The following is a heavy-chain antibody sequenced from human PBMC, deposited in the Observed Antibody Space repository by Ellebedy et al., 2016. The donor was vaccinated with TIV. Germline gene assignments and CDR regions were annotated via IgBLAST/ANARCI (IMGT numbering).Heavy chain of an antibody. J-gene: IGHJ4*02. CDR1: GGTFSRYA. CDR3: ARGLFSGWAFDY. CDR2: IIPIFGTA. V-gene: IGHV1-69*13. D-gene: IGHD6-19*01. Sequence: SVKVSXXASGGTFSRYAISWVRQAPGQGLEWMGGIIPIFGTANYAQKFQGRVTITADESTSTAYMELSSLRSEDTAVYYCARGLFSGWAFDYWGQGTLVTVSS.